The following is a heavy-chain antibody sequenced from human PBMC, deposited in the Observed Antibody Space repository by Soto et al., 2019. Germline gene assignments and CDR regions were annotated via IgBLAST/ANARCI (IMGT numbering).Heavy chain of an antibody. CDR1: GFTLRSYG. D-gene: IGHD3-22*01. V-gene: IGHV3-30*18. CDR3: AKAGYYYDSSGYYYFDY. Sequence: GGSLRLSCAAYGFTLRSYGMHWVRQAPGKGLEWVAVISYDGSNKYYADSVKGRFTISRDNSKNTLYLQMNSLRAEDTAVYYCAKAGYYYDSSGYYYFDYWGQGTRVTVS. CDR2: ISYDGSNK. J-gene: IGHJ4*02.